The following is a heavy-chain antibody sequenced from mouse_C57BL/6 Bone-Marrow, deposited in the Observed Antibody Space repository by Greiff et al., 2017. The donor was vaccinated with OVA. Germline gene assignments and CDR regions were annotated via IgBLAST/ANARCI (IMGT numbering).Heavy chain of an antibody. D-gene: IGHD2-4*01. CDR1: GYTFTSYG. CDR3: AREDYDWFAY. J-gene: IGHJ3*01. V-gene: IGHV1-81*01. CDR2: IYPRSGNT. Sequence: VQLQQSGAELARPGASVKLSCKASGYTFTSYGISWVKQRTGQGLEWIGEIYPRSGNTYYNEKFKGKATLTADKSSSTAYMELRSLTSEDSAGYLCAREDYDWFAYWGQGTLVTVSA.